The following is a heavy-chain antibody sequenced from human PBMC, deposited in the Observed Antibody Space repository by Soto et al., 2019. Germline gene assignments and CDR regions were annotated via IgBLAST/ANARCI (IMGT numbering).Heavy chain of an antibody. J-gene: IGHJ4*02. V-gene: IGHV3-7*01. D-gene: IGHD3-9*01. CDR2: IKQDGSEK. CDR1: GFTVSSNY. Sequence: GGSQRLSCAASGFTVSSNYMSWVRQAPGKGLEWVANIKQDGSEKYYVDSVKGRFTISRDNAKNSLYLQMNSLRAEDTAVYYCASSYDILTGYIFDYWGQGTLVTVSS. CDR3: ASSYDILTGYIFDY.